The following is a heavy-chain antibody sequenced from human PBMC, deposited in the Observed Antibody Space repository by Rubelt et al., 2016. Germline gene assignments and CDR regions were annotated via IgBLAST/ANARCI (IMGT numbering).Heavy chain of an antibody. J-gene: IGHJ6*02. CDR2: INHSGST. V-gene: IGHV4-34*01. Sequence: QVQLQQWGAGLLKPSETLSLTCAVYGGSFSGYYWSWIRQPPGKGLEWIGEINHSGSTNYNPSLKSRVTISVDTSKNQFSLKLSSVTAADTAVYYCARRAGNYYGMDVWGQGTTVTVS. CDR1: GGSFSGYY. CDR3: ARRAGNYYGMDV.